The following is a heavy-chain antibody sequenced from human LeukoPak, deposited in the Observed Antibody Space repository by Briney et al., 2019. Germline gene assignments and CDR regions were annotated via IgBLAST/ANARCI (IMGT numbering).Heavy chain of an antibody. CDR2: ISSSSSYI. V-gene: IGHV3-21*01. CDR1: GFTFSTYS. J-gene: IGHJ4*02. Sequence: KPGGSLRLSCAASGFTFSTYSINWVRQAPGKGLEWVSSISSSSSYIYFADSVKGRFTISIDNAKNSLYLQMDSLRAQDTPVYYCARDSVYSYGSDYCGQGTLVTVSS. CDR3: ARDSVYSYGSDY. D-gene: IGHD5-18*01.